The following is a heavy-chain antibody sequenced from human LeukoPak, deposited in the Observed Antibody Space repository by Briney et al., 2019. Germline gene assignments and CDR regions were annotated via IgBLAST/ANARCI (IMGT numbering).Heavy chain of an antibody. V-gene: IGHV1-69*13. CDR3: ARVSNYYGSGYYFDY. CDR2: IIPIFGTA. J-gene: IGHJ4*02. CDR1: GGTFSSYA. Sequence: SVKVSCKASGGTFSSYAISWVRQAPGQGLEWMGGIIPIFGTANYAQKFQGRVTITADESTSTAYMELSSLRSEDTAVYYCARVSNYYGSGYYFDYWGQGTLVTVSS. D-gene: IGHD3-10*01.